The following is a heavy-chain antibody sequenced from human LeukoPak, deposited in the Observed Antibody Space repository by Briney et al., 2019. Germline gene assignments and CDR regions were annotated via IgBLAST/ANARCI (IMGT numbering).Heavy chain of an antibody. CDR2: ISYDGSNK. V-gene: IGHV3-30*04. CDR3: ASGSLGYCDSTSCYTQFDY. D-gene: IGHD2-2*02. CDR1: GFTFSSYA. J-gene: IGHJ4*02. Sequence: GRSLRLSCAASGFTFSSYAMHWVRQAPGKGLEWVTVISYDGSNKYYADSVKGRITISRDNSKNTLYMQMSSLRAEDTAVYYCASGSLGYCDSTSCYTQFDYWGQGTLVTDSS.